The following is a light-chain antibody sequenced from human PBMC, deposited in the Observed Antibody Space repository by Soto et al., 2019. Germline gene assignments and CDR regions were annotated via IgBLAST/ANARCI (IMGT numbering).Light chain of an antibody. J-gene: IGLJ1*01. CDR1: SSDVGAYDL. CDR3: SSYTSSSTFYV. Sequence: QSALTQPASVSGSPGQSITISCIGTSSDVGAYDLVSWYQQHPGTAPRLIIYENIRRPSTITSRFSGSKSGNTASLTISGLQAEDEADYYCSSYTSSSTFYVFGTGTKVTVL. V-gene: IGLV2-14*02. CDR2: ENI.